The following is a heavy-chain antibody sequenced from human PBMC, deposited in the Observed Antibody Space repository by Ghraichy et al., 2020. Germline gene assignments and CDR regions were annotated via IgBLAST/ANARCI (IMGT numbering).Heavy chain of an antibody. CDR3: ARATREWLGRFYGVDV. D-gene: IGHD3-10*01. J-gene: IGHJ6*02. V-gene: IGHV3-30*03. CDR1: GFTFSGYN. Sequence: LSLTCVGSGFTFSGYNMHWVRQAPGKGLEWVADISDGGSNEYYVDSVKGRFTISRDNSKNTLYLQMNSLRPEDTAVYYCARATREWLGRFYGVDVWGQGTTVIVS. CDR2: ISDGGSNE.